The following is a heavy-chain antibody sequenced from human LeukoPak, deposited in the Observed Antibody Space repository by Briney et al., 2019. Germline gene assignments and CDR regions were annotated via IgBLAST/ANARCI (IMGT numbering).Heavy chain of an antibody. CDR3: ARDGLAVAVDSYYFDY. CDR1: GFTFSSYS. D-gene: IGHD6-19*01. Sequence: GGSLRLSCAASGFTFSSYSMNWVRQAPGKGLEWVSSISSSSSYIYYVDSVKGRFTISRDNAKNSLYLQMNSLRAEDTAVYYCARDGLAVAVDSYYFDYWGQGTLVTVSS. J-gene: IGHJ4*02. CDR2: ISSSSSYI. V-gene: IGHV3-21*01.